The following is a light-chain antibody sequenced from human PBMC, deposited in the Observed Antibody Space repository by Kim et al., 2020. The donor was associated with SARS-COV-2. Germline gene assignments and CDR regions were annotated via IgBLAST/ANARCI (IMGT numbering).Light chain of an antibody. J-gene: IGLJ2*01. Sequence: GQKVTIPCSGSSSNIGNNYVSWYHQLPGTTPKLLIYDNDKRPSGIPDRFSGSKSGTSATLGIAALQTGDEAVYYCGTWDNKLSAGVFGGGTQLTVL. CDR1: SSNIGNNY. CDR3: GTWDNKLSAGV. CDR2: DND. V-gene: IGLV1-51*01.